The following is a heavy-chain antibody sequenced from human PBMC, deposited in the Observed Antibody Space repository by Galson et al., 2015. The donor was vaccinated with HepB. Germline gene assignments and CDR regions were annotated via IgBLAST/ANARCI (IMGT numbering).Heavy chain of an antibody. CDR1: GYTFTDYY. CDR3: ARAPYSNSEDY. V-gene: IGHV1-2*02. J-gene: IGHJ4*02. CDR2: INPKSGGT. D-gene: IGHD6-13*01. Sequence: SVKVSCKASGYTFTDYYMHWVRQAPGQGLEWMGWINPKSGGTNYAQKFQGRVTMTRDTSITTVYMELSRLRSDDTAVYYCARAPYSNSEDYWGQGTLVTVSS.